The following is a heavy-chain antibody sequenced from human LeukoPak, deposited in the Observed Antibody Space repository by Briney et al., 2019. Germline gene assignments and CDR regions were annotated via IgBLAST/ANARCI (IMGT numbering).Heavy chain of an antibody. CDR3: AKDIQLST. V-gene: IGHV3-53*03. CDR1: GFTVSDNY. J-gene: IGHJ3*01. Sequence: GGSLRLSCAASGFTVSDNYMSWVRQPPGKGLEWVSFIYTGTNTYYADSVKGRFTISRDNSKNTLSLQMNSLRVEDTAIYYCAKDIQLSTWGLGTMVTVSS. CDR2: IYTGTNT. D-gene: IGHD3-16*02.